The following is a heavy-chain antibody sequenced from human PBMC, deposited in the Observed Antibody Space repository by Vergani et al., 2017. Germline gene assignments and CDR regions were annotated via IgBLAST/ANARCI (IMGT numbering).Heavy chain of an antibody. CDR2: IYPGDSDT. Sequence: EVQLVQSGAEVKKPGESLRISCKGSGYSFTSYWIGWVRQMPGKGLEWMGIIYPGDSDTRYSPSFQGQVTISADKSISTAYLQWSSLKASDTAMYYCARRTSRDFWSGSAPFDYWGQGTLVTVSS. D-gene: IGHD3-3*01. CDR1: GYSFTSYW. V-gene: IGHV5-51*03. CDR3: ARRTSRDFWSGSAPFDY. J-gene: IGHJ4*02.